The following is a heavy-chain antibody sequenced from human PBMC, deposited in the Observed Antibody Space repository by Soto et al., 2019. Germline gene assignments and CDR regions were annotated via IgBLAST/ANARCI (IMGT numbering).Heavy chain of an antibody. CDR1: GGSISSYY. V-gene: IGHV4-59*01. J-gene: IGHJ6*02. D-gene: IGHD6-25*01. Sequence: LSLTCTVSGGSISSYYWSWIRQPPGKGLEWIGYIYYSGSTNYNPSLKSRVTISVDTSKNQFSLKLSSVTAADTAVYYCARRAGLGYYYGMDVWGQGTTVTVSS. CDR3: ARRAGLGYYYGMDV. CDR2: IYYSGST.